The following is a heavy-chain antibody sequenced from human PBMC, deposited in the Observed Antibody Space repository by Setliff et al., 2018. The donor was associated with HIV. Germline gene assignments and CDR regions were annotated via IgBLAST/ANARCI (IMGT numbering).Heavy chain of an antibody. Sequence: PSETLSLTCTVSGGSIGSDDYYWNWIRQPPGKGLEWIGYITYSGSAYYNPSLKSRVTISIDTSNNQISLRLSSVTAADTAMYYCASTGYSSGYFLGNWFDPWGQGTLVTVSS. V-gene: IGHV4-30-4*08. J-gene: IGHJ5*02. D-gene: IGHD6-19*01. CDR2: ITYSGSA. CDR3: ASTGYSSGYFLGNWFDP. CDR1: GGSIGSDDYY.